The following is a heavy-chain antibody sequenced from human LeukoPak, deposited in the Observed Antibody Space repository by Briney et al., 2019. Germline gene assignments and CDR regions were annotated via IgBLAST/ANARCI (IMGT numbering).Heavy chain of an antibody. V-gene: IGHV1-2*02. CDR2: INPNSGGT. Sequence: ASVKVSCKASGYTFTGYYMHWVRQAPGQGLEWMGWINPNSGGTNYAQKFQGRVTMTRDTSISTAYMELSRLRSDDTAVYYCARNGNDFSSGPTSYWSQGTLVTVSS. CDR1: GYTFTGYY. D-gene: IGHD3-3*01. CDR3: ARNGNDFSSGPTSY. J-gene: IGHJ4*02.